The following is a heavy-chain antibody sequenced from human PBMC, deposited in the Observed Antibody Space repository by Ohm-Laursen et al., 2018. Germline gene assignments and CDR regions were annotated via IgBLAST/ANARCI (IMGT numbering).Heavy chain of an antibody. CDR3: ARGYLKEVIISNRYNWFDP. CDR1: GYTFTGYY. CDR2: IKSNSGDT. J-gene: IGHJ5*02. Sequence: SVTPSRTVYGYTFTGYYLHWVRLAPGQGLEWMGWIKSNSGDTKYAQKFEGRVTMTRDTSIGTAYMELTRLTSDDTAVYYCARGYLKEVIISNRYNWFDPWGQGTLVTVSS. V-gene: IGHV1-2*02. D-gene: IGHD3-22*01.